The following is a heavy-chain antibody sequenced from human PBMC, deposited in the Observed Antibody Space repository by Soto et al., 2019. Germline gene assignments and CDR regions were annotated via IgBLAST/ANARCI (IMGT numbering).Heavy chain of an antibody. Sequence: QMQLVQSGPEVKKPGTSVKVSCKASGFTFTSSAVQWVRQARGQRLEWIGWIVVRSGNTIYPQTFQARVTITRDMSKNPAYMALSCPSSEDTAVSYCAPVDSYGAGSLKGYLYYWGQGTLVVVS. CDR1: GFTFTSSA. CDR3: APVDSYGAGSLKGYLYY. V-gene: IGHV1-58*01. CDR2: IVVRSGNT. J-gene: IGHJ4*02. D-gene: IGHD3-10*01.